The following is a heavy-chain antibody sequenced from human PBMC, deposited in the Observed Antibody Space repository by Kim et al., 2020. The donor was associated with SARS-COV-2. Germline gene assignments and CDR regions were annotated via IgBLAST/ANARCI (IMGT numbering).Heavy chain of an antibody. D-gene: IGHD3-10*01. Sequence: GGSLRLSCTASGFIFNMYGLQWVRQAPGKGLEWVAIIWHDGETILYADSVKGRFTISRDDSKNMVFLQMDSLRAEDTAVYYCVAYFGSGSSFHWGHGTTVTVSS. CDR3: VAYFGSGSSFH. CDR2: IWHDGETI. CDR1: GFIFNMYG. J-gene: IGHJ6*02. V-gene: IGHV3-33*03.